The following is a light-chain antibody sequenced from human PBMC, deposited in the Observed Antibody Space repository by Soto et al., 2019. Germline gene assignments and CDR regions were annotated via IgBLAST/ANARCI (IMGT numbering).Light chain of an antibody. V-gene: IGKV3-20*01. CDR3: QEYGSSPYT. CDR1: QSVSSNY. CDR2: GAS. Sequence: EIVLTQSPGTLSLSPGERATLSCRASQSVSSNYLAWYQQIPGQAPRLLIYGASSRATVIPDRFSGSGSGTDFTITISRLEPEDFAMYYCQEYGSSPYTFGQGTKLEIK. J-gene: IGKJ2*01.